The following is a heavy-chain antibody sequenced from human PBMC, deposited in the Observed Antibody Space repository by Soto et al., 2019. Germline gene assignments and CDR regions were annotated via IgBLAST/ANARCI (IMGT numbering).Heavy chain of an antibody. J-gene: IGHJ4*02. Sequence: PGGPLRLSCAASGFTFDDYAMHWVRQAPGKGLEWVSGISWNSGSIGYADSVKGRFTISRDNAKNSLYLQMNSLRAEDTALYYCAKDIHAVAGAIDYWGQGTLVTVSS. V-gene: IGHV3-9*01. CDR2: ISWNSGSI. CDR3: AKDIHAVAGAIDY. D-gene: IGHD6-19*01. CDR1: GFTFDDYA.